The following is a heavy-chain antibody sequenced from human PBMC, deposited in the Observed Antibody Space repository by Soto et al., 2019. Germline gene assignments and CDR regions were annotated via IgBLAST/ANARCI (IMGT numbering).Heavy chain of an antibody. V-gene: IGHV3-23*01. J-gene: IGHJ5*02. CDR3: AKNGYGYSTSSHWFDP. CDR1: GFTFSNYA. CDR2: ISSSGDDT. Sequence: VVTGGSLRLSCAASGFTFSNYAMNWVRQAPGKGLEWVSSISSSGDDTYYPDSVKGRFTISRDNSRNTLYLQMNSLRAEDTAIYFCAKNGYGYSTSSHWFDPWGQGTLVTVSS. D-gene: IGHD6-6*01.